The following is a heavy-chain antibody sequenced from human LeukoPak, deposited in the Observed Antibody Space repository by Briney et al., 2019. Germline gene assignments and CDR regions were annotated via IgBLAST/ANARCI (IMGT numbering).Heavy chain of an antibody. CDR1: GYTFTRYY. D-gene: IGHD1-26*01. CDR2: INPNSGGT. Sequence: GASVKVSCKASGYTFTRYYIHWVRQAPGQGLEWMGWINPNSGGTNYAQKFQGRVTMTRDTSISTAYMDLSRLRSDDTAVYYCARGSIVGATFDSFDYWGQGTLVTVSS. J-gene: IGHJ4*02. V-gene: IGHV1-2*02. CDR3: ARGSIVGATFDSFDY.